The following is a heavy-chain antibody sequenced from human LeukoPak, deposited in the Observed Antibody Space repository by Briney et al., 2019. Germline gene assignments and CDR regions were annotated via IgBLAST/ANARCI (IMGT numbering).Heavy chain of an antibody. CDR1: GYTFTGYY. CDR2: INPNSGGT. J-gene: IGHJ6*02. V-gene: IGHV1-2*02. CDR3: ARDGAQYYYGSGSYNGMDV. D-gene: IGHD3-10*01. Sequence: ASVKVSCKASGYTFTGYYMHWVRQAPGQGLEWMGWINPNSGGTNYAQKFQGRVTMTRDTSISTAYMELSRLRSGDTAVYYCARDGAQYYYGSGSYNGMDVWGQGTTVTVSS.